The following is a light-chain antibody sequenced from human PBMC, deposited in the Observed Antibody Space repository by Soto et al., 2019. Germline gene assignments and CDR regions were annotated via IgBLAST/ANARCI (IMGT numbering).Light chain of an antibody. CDR3: QQYDSHPMYT. Sequence: DIQMTQSPSSLSASVGDRVTITCRASQNIVNWLAWYQQKPGKAPNLLIYKTSTLQRGVPSRFSGSGSGTEFTLTISSLQPDDFATYYCQQYDSHPMYTFGKGTKVDIK. J-gene: IGKJ2*01. V-gene: IGKV1-5*03. CDR1: QNIVNW. CDR2: KTS.